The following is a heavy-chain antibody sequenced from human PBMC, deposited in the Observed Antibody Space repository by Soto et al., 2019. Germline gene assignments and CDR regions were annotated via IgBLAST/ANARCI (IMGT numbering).Heavy chain of an antibody. CDR1: GFTFSSDA. Sequence: HPGGSLRLSCAASGFTFSSDAMSWVRQAPGKGLEWVSAISGSGGSTYYADSVKGRFTISRDNSKNTLYLQMNSLRAEDTAVYYCAKAVVGTHCSRGSCSEYWAQGTLVSVS. J-gene: IGHJ4*02. CDR3: AKAVVGTHCSRGSCSEY. V-gene: IGHV3-23*01. D-gene: IGHD2-15*01. CDR2: ISGSGGST.